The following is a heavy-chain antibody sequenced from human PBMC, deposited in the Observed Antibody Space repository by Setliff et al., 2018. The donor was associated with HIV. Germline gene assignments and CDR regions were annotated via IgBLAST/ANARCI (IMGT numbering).Heavy chain of an antibody. CDR2: INHSGST. CDR3: ARGFSGHYSFTGYMDV. Sequence: KASETLSLTCAVYGESFSGYYRNWIRQPPGKGLEWIGEINHSGSTKYNPSLKSRVTISVDTSKKQFSLKLSSVTAADTAVYYCARGFSGHYSFTGYMDVWGKGTTVTVSS. CDR1: GESFSGYY. J-gene: IGHJ6*03. V-gene: IGHV4-34*01. D-gene: IGHD3-22*01.